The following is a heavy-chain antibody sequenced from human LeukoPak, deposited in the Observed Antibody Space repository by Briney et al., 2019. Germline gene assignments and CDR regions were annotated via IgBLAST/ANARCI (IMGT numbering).Heavy chain of an antibody. CDR3: AREGIAVAGNPVIGY. D-gene: IGHD6-19*01. CDR2: ISSSSSPI. Sequence: PGGSLRLSCAASGFTFSSYSMNWVRQAPGKGLEWVSYISSSSSPIYYADSVKGRFTNSRANAKNSLYLQMNSLRAEDTAVYYCAREGIAVAGNPVIGYWGQGTLVTVSS. J-gene: IGHJ4*02. V-gene: IGHV3-48*04. CDR1: GFTFSSYS.